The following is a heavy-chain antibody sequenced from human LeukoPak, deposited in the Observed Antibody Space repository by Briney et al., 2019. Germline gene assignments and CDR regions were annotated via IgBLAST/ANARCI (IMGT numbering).Heavy chain of an antibody. Sequence: SETLSLTCTVSSDSISTYYWSWIRQPAGKGLEWIGRIYASGSTNYNPSLKSRVTMSVDTSKNQFSLKLTSVTAADTAIYYWAREGSQFRYFDYWGQGTLVTVSS. V-gene: IGHV4-4*07. CDR2: IYASGST. J-gene: IGHJ4*02. D-gene: IGHD3-10*01. CDR1: SDSISTYY. CDR3: AREGSQFRYFDY.